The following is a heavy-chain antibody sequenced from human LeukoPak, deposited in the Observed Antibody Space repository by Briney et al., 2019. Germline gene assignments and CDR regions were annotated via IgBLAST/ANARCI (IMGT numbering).Heavy chain of an antibody. CDR3: ARDLDYSGYSNFDY. CDR1: GFSVSSNY. Sequence: GGSLRLSCAASGFSVSSNYMSWVRQAPGKGLEWVSVIFTGGTTYYADSVKGRFTISRDNSKNTLYLHMNSLRAEDTAVYYCARDLDYSGYSNFDYRGQGTLVTVSS. J-gene: IGHJ4*02. CDR2: IFTGGTT. D-gene: IGHD3-22*01. V-gene: IGHV3-66*01.